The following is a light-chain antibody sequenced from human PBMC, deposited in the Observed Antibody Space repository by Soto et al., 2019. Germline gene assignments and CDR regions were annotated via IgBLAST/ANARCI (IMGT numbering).Light chain of an antibody. V-gene: IGKV1-12*01. CDR1: QGISRW. J-gene: IGKJ4*01. CDR2: SAS. Sequence: DIQMTQLPSSMSASVGDRVTITCRASQGISRWLAWYHQKPGKAPNLLIYSASTLHSGVPSRFSGSGSGTDFTLTISSLQPEDFGTYYCQQAATFPLTFGGGTDVEI. CDR3: QQAATFPLT.